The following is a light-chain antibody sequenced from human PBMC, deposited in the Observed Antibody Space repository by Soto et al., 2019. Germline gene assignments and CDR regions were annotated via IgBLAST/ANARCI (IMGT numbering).Light chain of an antibody. J-gene: IGLJ3*02. CDR1: TSDVGVYNF. Sequence: QSALTQPASVSGSPGQSITISCAGTTSDVGVYNFVSWYQQHPGKAPKVIIYEVSNRPSGVSDRFSGSKSGNVASLTISGLQAEDEADYYCTSFTTSTTLVFGGGTKLTVL. CDR2: EVS. CDR3: TSFTTSTTLV. V-gene: IGLV2-14*03.